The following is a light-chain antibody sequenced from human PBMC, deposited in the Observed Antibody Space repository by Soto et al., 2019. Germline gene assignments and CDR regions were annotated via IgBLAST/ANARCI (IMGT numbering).Light chain of an antibody. CDR2: EVS. CDR1: SSDVGGYNY. V-gene: IGLV2-8*01. Sequence: QSALTQPPSASGSPGQSVTISCTGTSSDVGGYNYVSWYQQHPGKAPKLMIYEVSKRPSGVPDRFSGSKSGNTASLTVSGLQVEDEADYYCSSYACSNNSVVFGGGTKLTVL. CDR3: SSYACSNNSVV. J-gene: IGLJ2*01.